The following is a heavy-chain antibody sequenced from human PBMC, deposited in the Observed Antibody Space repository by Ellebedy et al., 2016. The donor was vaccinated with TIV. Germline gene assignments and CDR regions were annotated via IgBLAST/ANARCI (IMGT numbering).Heavy chain of an antibody. V-gene: IGHV1-69*04. CDR2: IIPILGIA. D-gene: IGHD6-19*01. J-gene: IGHJ4*02. CDR3: ARDTPSSGWYFAGGCDY. CDR1: GGTFSSYA. Sequence: ASVKVSCKASGGTFSSYAISWVRQAPGQGLEWMGRIIPILGIANYAQKFQGRVTITADKSTSTAYMELSSLRSEDTAVYYCARDTPSSGWYFAGGCDYWGQGTLVTVSS.